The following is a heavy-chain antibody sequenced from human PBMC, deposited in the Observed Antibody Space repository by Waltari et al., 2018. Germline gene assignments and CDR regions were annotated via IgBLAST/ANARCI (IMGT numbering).Heavy chain of an antibody. Sequence: QVQLVQSGAEVKKPGASVKVSCQASGYTFSTYDIIWVRQATGQGLEWMGWMNSNSDKTGYAQKFQGRVTMTRDTSISTAYMELSSLRSEDTAVYYCARSGVNNYEGAFDIWGQVTVVTVSS. CDR1: GYTFSTYD. CDR3: ARSGVNNYEGAFDI. CDR2: MNSNSDKT. V-gene: IGHV1-8*01. J-gene: IGHJ3*02. D-gene: IGHD3-22*01.